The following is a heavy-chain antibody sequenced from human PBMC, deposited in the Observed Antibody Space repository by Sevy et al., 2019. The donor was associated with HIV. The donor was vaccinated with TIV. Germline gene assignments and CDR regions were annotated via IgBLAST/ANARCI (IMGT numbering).Heavy chain of an antibody. D-gene: IGHD6-19*01. CDR2: ISWDGGST. CDR1: GFTFDDYT. J-gene: IGHJ6*02. V-gene: IGHV3-43*01. Sequence: GGSLRLSCAASGFTFDDYTMHWVRQAPGKGLEWVSLISWDGGSTYYAHSVKGRFTISRDNSKNSLYLQMNSLRTEDTALYYCAKVLSTTPDIAVAELVVWGQGTTVTVSS. CDR3: AKVLSTTPDIAVAELVV.